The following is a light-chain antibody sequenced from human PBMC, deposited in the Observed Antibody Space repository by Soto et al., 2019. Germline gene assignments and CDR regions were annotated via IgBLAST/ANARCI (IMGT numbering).Light chain of an antibody. Sequence: EIVMTQSPATLSVSPGERATLSCRASQSVSSNLAWYQQKPGQAPRLLIYGASTRATGVPARFSGSGSGTEFTLTISSLQSEDLAVYYCHQYNKCPLTFGGGTKAEIK. CDR1: QSVSSN. CDR2: GAS. V-gene: IGKV3-15*01. J-gene: IGKJ4*01. CDR3: HQYNKCPLT.